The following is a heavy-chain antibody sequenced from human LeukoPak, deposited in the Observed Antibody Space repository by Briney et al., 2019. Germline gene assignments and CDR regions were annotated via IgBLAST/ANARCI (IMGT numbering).Heavy chain of an antibody. CDR3: ARARHSPRYFDL. V-gene: IGHV4-59*01. J-gene: IGHJ2*01. D-gene: IGHD5-18*01. Sequence: SETLSLTCTVSGGSISSYYWSWIRQPPGKGLEWIGYIYYSGSTNYNPSLKSRVTISVDTSKNQFSLKLSSVTAGDTAVYYCARARHSPRYFDLWGRGTLVTVSS. CDR1: GGSISSYY. CDR2: IYYSGST.